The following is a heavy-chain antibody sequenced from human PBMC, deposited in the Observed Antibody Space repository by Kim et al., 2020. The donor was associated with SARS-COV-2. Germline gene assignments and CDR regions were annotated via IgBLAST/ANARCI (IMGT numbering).Heavy chain of an antibody. CDR1: GGSFSGYY. J-gene: IGHJ3*01. CDR2: INHSGST. CDR3: ARARGGRYDFWSGYHSV. D-gene: IGHD3-3*01. V-gene: IGHV4-34*01. Sequence: SETLSLTCAVYGGSFSGYYWSWIRQPPGKGLEWIGEINHSGSTNYNPSLKSRVTISVDTSKNQFSLKLSSVTAADTAVYYCARARGGRYDFWSGYHSVW.